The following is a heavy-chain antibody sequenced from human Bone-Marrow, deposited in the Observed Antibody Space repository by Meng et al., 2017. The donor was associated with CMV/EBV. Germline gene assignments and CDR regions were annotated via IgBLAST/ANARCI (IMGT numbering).Heavy chain of an antibody. Sequence: GESLKISCAASGFTVSSNYMSWVRQAPGKGLEWVSVIYSCGSTYYADSVKGRFTISRDNSKNTLYLQMNSLRAEDTAVYYCARDPPHRDSYYDFWSGYFGGGFDYWGQGTLVTVSS. CDR3: ARDPPHRDSYYDFWSGYFGGGFDY. V-gene: IGHV3-66*03. J-gene: IGHJ4*02. D-gene: IGHD3-3*01. CDR2: IYSCGST. CDR1: GFTVSSNY.